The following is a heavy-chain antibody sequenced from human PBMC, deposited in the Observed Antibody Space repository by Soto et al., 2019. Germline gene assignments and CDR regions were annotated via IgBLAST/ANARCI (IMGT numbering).Heavy chain of an antibody. V-gene: IGHV3-13*04. Sequence: EVQLVESGGGLVQPGGSLRLSCAASGFTFSSYDMHWVRQATGKGLEWVSAIGTAGDTYYPGSVKGRFTISRENAKNSLYLQMNSLRAGDTAVYSCARAIDYDILTGYPAPPDYWGQGTLVTVSS. CDR3: ARAIDYDILTGYPAPPDY. J-gene: IGHJ4*02. CDR1: GFTFSSYD. D-gene: IGHD3-9*01. CDR2: IGTAGDT.